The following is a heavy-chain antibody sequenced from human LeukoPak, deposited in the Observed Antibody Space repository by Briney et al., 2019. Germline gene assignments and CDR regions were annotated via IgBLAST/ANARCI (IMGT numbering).Heavy chain of an antibody. CDR1: GGSLSSYY. Sequence: PSETLSLTCTVSGGSLSSYYWSWIRQPPGKGLEWIGYIYYSGSTNYNPSLKSRVTISVDTSKNQFSLKLSSVTAADTAVYYCARAYCSSTSCYPQYYFDYWGQGTLVTVSS. J-gene: IGHJ4*02. V-gene: IGHV4-59*01. D-gene: IGHD2-2*01. CDR2: IYYSGST. CDR3: ARAYCSSTSCYPQYYFDY.